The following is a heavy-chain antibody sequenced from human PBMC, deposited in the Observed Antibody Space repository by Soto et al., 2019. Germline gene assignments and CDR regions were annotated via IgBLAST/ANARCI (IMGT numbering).Heavy chain of an antibody. CDR1: GGSISRYY. Sequence: SETLSLTCTVSGGSISRYYWSWIRQPPGKGLEWIGYIYYSGSTNYNPSLKSRVTISVDTSKNQFSLKLSSVTAADTAVYYCARDSYYDFWRGDYTARDYYHYYMDDWGKGTTVTVSS. V-gene: IGHV4-59*01. D-gene: IGHD3-3*01. CDR2: IYYSGST. CDR3: ARDSYYDFWRGDYTARDYYHYYMDD. J-gene: IGHJ6*03.